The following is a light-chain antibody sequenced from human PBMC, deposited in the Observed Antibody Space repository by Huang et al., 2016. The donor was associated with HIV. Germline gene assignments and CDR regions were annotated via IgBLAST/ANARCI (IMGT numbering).Light chain of an antibody. CDR3: QQYGTSPHT. CDR1: QSVSSSH. J-gene: IGKJ4*01. Sequence: EIVLTQSPDALSLSPGERATLSCRASQSVSSSHIAWYQQKPGQAPRLLIYGASTRATGFPDRFSGSGSGTDFTLTINGLEPEDLAVYYCQQYGTSPHTFGGGTNVEIK. V-gene: IGKV3-20*01. CDR2: GAS.